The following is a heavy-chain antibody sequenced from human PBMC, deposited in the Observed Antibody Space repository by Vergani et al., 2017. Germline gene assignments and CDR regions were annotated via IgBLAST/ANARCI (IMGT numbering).Heavy chain of an antibody. D-gene: IGHD6-19*01. V-gene: IGHV5-51*01. Sequence: EVQLVLSGAEVKKPGDSLKISCKGSGYSFTSYWIGWVRQLPGKGLEWMGIIYPGDSDTRYSPSFQGQVTISANKSISTAYLQWSSLKASDTAMYYCARLLLYSSGSYTWNFDYWGQGTLVTVSS. CDR2: IYPGDSDT. CDR1: GYSFTSYW. CDR3: ARLLLYSSGSYTWNFDY. J-gene: IGHJ4*02.